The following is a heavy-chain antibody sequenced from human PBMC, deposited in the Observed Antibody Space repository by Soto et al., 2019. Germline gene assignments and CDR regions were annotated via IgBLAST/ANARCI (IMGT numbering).Heavy chain of an antibody. Sequence: ASVKVSCKASGGTFSSYAISWVRQAPGQGLEWMGGIIPILGIANYAQKFQGRVTITADKSTSTAYMELSSLRSEDTAVYYCARRGLPGVFGELLYIFDYWGQGTLVTVSS. CDR1: GGTFSSYA. V-gene: IGHV1-69*10. CDR3: ARRGLPGVFGELLYIFDY. J-gene: IGHJ4*02. CDR2: IIPILGIA. D-gene: IGHD3-10*01.